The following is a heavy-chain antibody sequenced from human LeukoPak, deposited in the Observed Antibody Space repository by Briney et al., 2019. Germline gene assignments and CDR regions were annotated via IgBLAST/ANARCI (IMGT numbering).Heavy chain of an antibody. D-gene: IGHD3-10*01. Sequence: GGSLRLSCAASGFTFSSYSMNWVRQAPGKGLEWVSFISGSSTYIYYADSVRGRFTISRDNAKNSLYLQMNSLRAEDTAVYYCARAGAFGAFDIWGQGTMVTVSS. J-gene: IGHJ3*02. CDR3: ARAGAFGAFDI. CDR1: GFTFSSYS. V-gene: IGHV3-21*01. CDR2: ISGSSTYI.